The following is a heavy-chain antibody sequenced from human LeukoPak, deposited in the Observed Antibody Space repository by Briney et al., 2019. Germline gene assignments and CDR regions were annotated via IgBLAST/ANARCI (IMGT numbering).Heavy chain of an antibody. Sequence: GGSLRLSCAASGFTFSSYSMNWVRQAPGKGLEWVSSISSSSSYIYYADSVKGRFTISRDNSKNTLYLQMNSLRAEDTAVYYCARGPGTSFDYWGQGTLVTVSS. CDR3: ARGPGTSFDY. CDR2: ISSSSSYI. CDR1: GFTFSSYS. V-gene: IGHV3-21*01. D-gene: IGHD1-7*01. J-gene: IGHJ4*02.